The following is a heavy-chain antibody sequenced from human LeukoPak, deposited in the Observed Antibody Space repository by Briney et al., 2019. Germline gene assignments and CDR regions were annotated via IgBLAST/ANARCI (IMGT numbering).Heavy chain of an antibody. CDR3: ARQGRYYDSSGYYREDEGHDAFDI. J-gene: IGHJ3*02. D-gene: IGHD3-22*01. V-gene: IGHV5-51*01. CDR2: VYPGDSDT. Sequence: PGESLKISCKGSGYSFTSYWIGWVRQMPGKGLEWMGIVYPGDSDTRYSPSFQGQVTISADKPISTAYLQWSSLKASDTAMYYCARQGRYYDSSGYYREDEGHDAFDIWGQGTMVTVSS. CDR1: GYSFTSYW.